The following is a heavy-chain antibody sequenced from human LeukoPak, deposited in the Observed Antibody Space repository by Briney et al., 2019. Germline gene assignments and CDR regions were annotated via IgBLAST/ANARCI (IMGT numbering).Heavy chain of an antibody. CDR1: GYSISSGYH. D-gene: IGHD4-23*01. Sequence: SETLSLTCAVSGYSISSGYHSGWIRQPPGKGLQWIASISHNGGASYNPSLKSRVTISLDTSNNQFSLELGSVTAADTAVYYCARDLGSGGNSDYWGQGTLVTVSS. CDR2: ISHNGGA. CDR3: ARDLGSGGNSDY. J-gene: IGHJ4*02. V-gene: IGHV4-38-2*02.